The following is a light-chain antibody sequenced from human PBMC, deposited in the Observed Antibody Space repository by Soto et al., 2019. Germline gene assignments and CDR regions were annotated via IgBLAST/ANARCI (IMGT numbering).Light chain of an antibody. J-gene: IGLJ1*01. Sequence: LAQPSSVSGSPGQSITISCTGTSTDVGGYNYVSWYQHHPGKGPKLIIYEVSNRPSGVSDRFSGSKSGNKASLIISNLEAEDESDYYCGSYTSTDTPFVFGTGTKVTV. CDR2: EVS. CDR3: GSYTSTDTPFV. CDR1: STDVGGYNY. V-gene: IGLV2-14*01.